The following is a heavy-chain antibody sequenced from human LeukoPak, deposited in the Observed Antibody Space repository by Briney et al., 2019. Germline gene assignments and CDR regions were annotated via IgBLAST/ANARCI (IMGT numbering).Heavy chain of an antibody. CDR1: GFTFSSYG. D-gene: IGHD6-6*01. CDR2: ISSGSTYI. V-gene: IGHV3-21*01. J-gene: IGHJ3*02. CDR3: GRVGGRSKAAKGDAFDI. Sequence: AGGSLRLSCAASGFTFSSYGMSWVRQAPGKGLECVSSISSGSTYIYYADSVKGRFTISRDNAQNSMYLQMNSRRAEDTAVYYCGRVGGRSKAAKGDAFDIWGQGTMVTVSS.